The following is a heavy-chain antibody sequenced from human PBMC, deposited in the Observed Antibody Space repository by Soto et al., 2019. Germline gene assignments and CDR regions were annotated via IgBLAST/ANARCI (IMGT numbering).Heavy chain of an antibody. Sequence: ASVKVSFKASGYTFSNFGISWVRQAPGEGLEWMGRISPNSEKTKIAQKFQGRVTMTTDISTSTSYLELSSLRSDDTAVYYCARLPAYYDILTGTPIRGQYFDYWGQGTLVTVSS. D-gene: IGHD3-9*01. CDR2: ISPNSEKT. J-gene: IGHJ4*02. CDR1: GYTFSNFG. CDR3: ARLPAYYDILTGTPIRGQYFDY. V-gene: IGHV1-18*01.